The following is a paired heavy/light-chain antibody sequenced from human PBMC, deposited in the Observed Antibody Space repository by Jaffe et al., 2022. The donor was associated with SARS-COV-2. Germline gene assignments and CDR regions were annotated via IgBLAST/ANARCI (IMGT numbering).Heavy chain of an antibody. J-gene: IGHJ6*03. D-gene: IGHD1-26*01. CDR1: GGSVSSGSYY. CDR3: ARAAPSGSHPYYSYHMDV. CDR2: MSHSGSS. V-gene: IGHV4-61*01. Sequence: QVQLQESGPGLVKPSETLSLTCSVSGGSVSSGSYYWSWIRQPPGKGLEWIAYMSHSGSSNYHPSLRSRVTMSVDTSKNQFSLTLYSVTAADTAVYYCARAAPSGSHPYYSYHMDVWGKGTTVTVSS.
Light chain of an antibody. CDR3: HQSYSAPVT. Sequence: DIQMTQSPSSLSASVGDRVTITCRASQSITNYLNWYQQKPGKAPNLLIYSVSTLQSGVPSRFSGSGSGTDFTLTISNLQPEDFATYYCHQSYSAPVTFGGGTKVEIK. CDR1: QSITNY. V-gene: IGKV1-39*01. J-gene: IGKJ4*01. CDR2: SVS.